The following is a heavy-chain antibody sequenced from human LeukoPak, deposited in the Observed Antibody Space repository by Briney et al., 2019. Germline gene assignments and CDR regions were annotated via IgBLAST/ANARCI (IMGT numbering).Heavy chain of an antibody. Sequence: ASVKVSCTAPGGTFSSYAISWVRQAPGQGLEWMGGIIPIFGTANYAQKFQGRVTITADESTSTAYMELSSLRSEDTAVYYCARASERYSSSWLLDYWGQGTLVTVSS. CDR3: ARASERYSSSWLLDY. CDR2: IIPIFGTA. J-gene: IGHJ4*02. V-gene: IGHV1-69*13. CDR1: GGTFSSYA. D-gene: IGHD6-13*01.